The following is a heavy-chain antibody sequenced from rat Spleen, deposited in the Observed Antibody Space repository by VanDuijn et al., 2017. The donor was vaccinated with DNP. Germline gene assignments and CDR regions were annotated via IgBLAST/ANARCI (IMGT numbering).Heavy chain of an antibody. D-gene: IGHD1-12*03. J-gene: IGHJ1*01. CDR3: ARCNDGYYPNWYFDF. Sequence: EVQLQESGPGLVKPSQSLSLTCSVTGYSITGDYWGWIRKFPGNKMEWIGHISYSGSTGSIPSLSSRISITRHTSKNQFFLHLNSVTTEDTATYYCARCNDGYYPNWYFDFWGPGTMVTVSS. CDR1: GYSITGDY. V-gene: IGHV3-1*01. CDR2: ISYSGST.